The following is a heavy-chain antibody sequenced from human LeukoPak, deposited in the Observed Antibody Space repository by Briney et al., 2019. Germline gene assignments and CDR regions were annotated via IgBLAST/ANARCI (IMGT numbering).Heavy chain of an antibody. CDR1: GFTFSSYG. V-gene: IGHV3-30*03. J-gene: IGHJ4*02. CDR2: ISYDGSNK. Sequence: GGSLRLSCAASGFTFSSYGMHWVRQAPGKGLEWVAVISYDGSNKYYADSVKGRFTISRDNSKNTLYLQMNSLRAEDTAVYYCARDAVVRSYSSSSSDYWGQGTLVTVSS. CDR3: ARDAVVRSYSSSSSDY. D-gene: IGHD6-6*01.